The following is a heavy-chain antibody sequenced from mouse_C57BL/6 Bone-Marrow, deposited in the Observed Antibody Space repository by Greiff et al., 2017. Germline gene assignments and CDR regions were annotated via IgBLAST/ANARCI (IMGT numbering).Heavy chain of an antibody. Sequence: QVQLQQPGAELVKPGASVKLSCKASGYTFTSYWMHWVKQRPGRGLQWIGRIDPNSGGTKYNEKFKSKATLTVDKPSSTAYMQLSSLTSEDSAVYFCARGLLWLRRGPWFAYWGQGTLVTVSA. CDR2: IDPNSGGT. D-gene: IGHD2-2*01. CDR1: GYTFTSYW. CDR3: ARGLLWLRRGPWFAY. J-gene: IGHJ3*01. V-gene: IGHV1-72*01.